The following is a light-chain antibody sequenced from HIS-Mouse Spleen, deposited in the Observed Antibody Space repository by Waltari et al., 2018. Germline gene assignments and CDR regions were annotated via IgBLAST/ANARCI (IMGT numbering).Light chain of an antibody. CDR2: EVS. V-gene: IGLV2-14*01. Sequence: QSALTQPASVSGSPGHSITISCTGTSSDVGGYNYVPWYQQHPGKAPKLMIYEVSNRPSGVSNRFSGSKSGNTASLTISGLQAEDEADYYCSSYTSSSTDVVFGGGTKLTVL. CDR1: SSDVGGYNY. CDR3: SSYTSSSTDVV. J-gene: IGLJ2*01.